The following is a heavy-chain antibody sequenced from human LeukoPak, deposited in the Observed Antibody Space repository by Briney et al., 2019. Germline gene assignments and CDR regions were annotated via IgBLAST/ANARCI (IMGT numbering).Heavy chain of an antibody. CDR1: GFTFSSYE. CDR2: ISSSGSTI. V-gene: IGHV3-48*03. CDR3: ARVYSYGYYFDY. Sequence: GGSLRLSCGASGFTFSSYEMNWVRQAPGKGLEWVSYISSSGSTIYYADSVKGRFTISRDNAKNSLYLQMNSLRAEDTAVYYCARVYSYGYYFDYWGQGTLVTVSS. D-gene: IGHD5-18*01. J-gene: IGHJ4*02.